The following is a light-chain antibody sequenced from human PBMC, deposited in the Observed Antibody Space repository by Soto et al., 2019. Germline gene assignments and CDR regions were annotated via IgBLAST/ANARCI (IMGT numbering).Light chain of an antibody. V-gene: IGLV2-14*01. CDR3: SSYTSSSTLV. CDR1: SSDVGGYNY. J-gene: IGLJ2*01. Sequence: QSALTQPVSVSGSPGQSIAISCTGTSSDVGGYNYVSWYQQHPGKAPKLVIYDVSSRPSGVSNRFSGSKSGNTASLTISGLQAEDEADYYCSSYTSSSTLVFGGGTKLTVL. CDR2: DVS.